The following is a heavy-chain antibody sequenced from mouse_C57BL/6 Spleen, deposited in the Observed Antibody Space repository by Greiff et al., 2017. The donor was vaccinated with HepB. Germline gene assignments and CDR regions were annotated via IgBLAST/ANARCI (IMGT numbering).Heavy chain of an antibody. CDR2: IYPRSGNT. CDR1: GYTFTSYG. Sequence: QVHVKQSGAELARPGASVKLSCKASGYTFTSYGISWVKQRTGQGLEWIGEIYPRSGNTYYNEKFKGKATLTADKSSSTAYMELRSLTSEDSAVYFCAYYYGSSGYFDVWGTGTTVTVSS. D-gene: IGHD1-1*01. CDR3: AYYYGSSGYFDV. V-gene: IGHV1-81*01. J-gene: IGHJ1*03.